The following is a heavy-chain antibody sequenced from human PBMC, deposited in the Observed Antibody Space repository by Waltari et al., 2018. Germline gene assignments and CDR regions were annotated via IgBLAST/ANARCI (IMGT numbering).Heavy chain of an antibody. V-gene: IGHV4-39*01. Sequence: GWSRQRHGRGLEWIGTISYNGATYRSASIRGRVNVSRDTFMNQLSLKLGSVNAADTAVYYCATYIGASIGTAAFDVWGQGTMVTVSS. CDR3: ATYIGASIGTAAFDV. D-gene: IGHD5-12*01. J-gene: IGHJ3*01. CDR2: ISYNGAT.